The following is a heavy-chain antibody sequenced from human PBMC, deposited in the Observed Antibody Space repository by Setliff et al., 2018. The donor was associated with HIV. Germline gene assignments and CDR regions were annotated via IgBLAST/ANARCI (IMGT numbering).Heavy chain of an antibody. J-gene: IGHJ5*02. Sequence: PSETLSLTCAVYGGSFSGYYWSWIRQPPGKGLEWIGEINHSGSTNYNPSLKSRVTISVDTSKNQFSLKLSSVTAADTAVYYCARVFGVVIPFDPWGQRTLVTVSS. CDR2: INHSGST. CDR3: ARVFGVVIPFDP. D-gene: IGHD3-3*01. V-gene: IGHV4-34*01. CDR1: GGSFSGYY.